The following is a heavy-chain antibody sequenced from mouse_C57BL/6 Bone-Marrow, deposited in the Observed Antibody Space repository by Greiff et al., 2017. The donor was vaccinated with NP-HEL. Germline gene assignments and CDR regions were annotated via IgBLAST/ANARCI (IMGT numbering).Heavy chain of an antibody. CDR2: IRNKANGYTT. J-gene: IGHJ2*01. CDR1: GFTFTDYY. D-gene: IGHD1-1*01. Sequence: EVQLQESGGGLVQPGGSLSLSCAASGFTFTDYYMSWVRQPPGKALEWLGFIRNKANGYTTESSASVKGRFTISRDNSQSILYLQMNALRAEDSATYYCARYRSSLFDYWGQGTTLTVSS. V-gene: IGHV7-3*01. CDR3: ARYRSSLFDY.